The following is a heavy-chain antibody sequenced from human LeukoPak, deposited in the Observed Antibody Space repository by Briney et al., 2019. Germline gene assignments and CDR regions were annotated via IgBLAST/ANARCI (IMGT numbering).Heavy chain of an antibody. D-gene: IGHD3-10*01. J-gene: IGHJ5*02. V-gene: IGHV3-23*01. CDR1: GFTFSRYA. CDR2: ISGCGGST. CDR3: ARAVTYFYGSVTYHWFDP. Sequence: PGGSLRLSCAASGFTFSRYAMRWVRQAAGKGLGWVSAISGCGGSTYYADSVKRRLTISRHNAKNTLYLQMHSLRVEDTAMYYCARAVTYFYGSVTYHWFDPWGQGTLVTVSS.